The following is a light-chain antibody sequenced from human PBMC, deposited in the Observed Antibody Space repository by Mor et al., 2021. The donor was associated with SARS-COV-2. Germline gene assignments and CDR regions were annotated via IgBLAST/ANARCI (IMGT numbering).Light chain of an antibody. CDR1: QVIHNH. CDR3: QQLNKYPLT. Sequence: GSQVIHNHLAWYQQKPGGAPILLIYSASTLQSGVPSRFSGSGSGTDFTLTISSLRPEDFATYYCQQLNKYPLTFG. J-gene: IGKJ1*01. V-gene: IGKV1-9*01. CDR2: SAS.